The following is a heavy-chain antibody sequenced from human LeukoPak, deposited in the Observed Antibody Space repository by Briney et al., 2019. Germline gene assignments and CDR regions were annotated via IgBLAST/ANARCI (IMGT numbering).Heavy chain of an antibody. D-gene: IGHD2-15*01. J-gene: IGHJ4*02. V-gene: IGHV3-23*01. CDR3: AKEYYCSGGSCLRFRNYFDY. CDR2: ISKSGGST. Sequence: PGGSLRLSCAASGFTFSNYGMSWVRQAPGKGLEWVSGISKSGGSTYYADSVKGRFTISRDNSKSTLYLQMNSLRAEDTAVYFCAKEYYCSGGSCLRFRNYFDYWGQGTLVTVSS. CDR1: GFTFSNYG.